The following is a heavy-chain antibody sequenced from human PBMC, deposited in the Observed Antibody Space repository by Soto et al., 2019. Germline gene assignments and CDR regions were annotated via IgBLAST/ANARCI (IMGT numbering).Heavy chain of an antibody. CDR1: GFTFSTYW. CDR3: ARGLSGRYGFDY. J-gene: IGHJ4*02. V-gene: IGHV3-74*01. D-gene: IGHD6-19*01. CDR2: INGDGSTT. Sequence: EVQLVESGGGLVQPGGSLRLSCAASGFTFSTYWMHWVRQTPGKGLVWVSRINGDGSTTNYADSVKGRLTISRDNAKNTLYLQMNSLRDEDTAVYDCARGLSGRYGFDYWGQGTLVTVSS.